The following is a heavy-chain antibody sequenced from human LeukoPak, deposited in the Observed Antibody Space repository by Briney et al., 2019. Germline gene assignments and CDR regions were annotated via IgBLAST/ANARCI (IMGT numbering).Heavy chain of an antibody. D-gene: IGHD2-15*01. CDR3: TRNAGSVGASYDY. CDR2: IYHGGNT. J-gene: IGHJ4*02. Sequence: SETLSLTCAVSGASISTSYWWSWVRQPPGKGLEWIGEIYHGGNTNYNSSLKSRVTTSVDTSKNQFSLKLTSVTAADTAVYYCTRNAGSVGASYDYWGQGTLVTVSS. CDR1: GASISTSYW. V-gene: IGHV4-4*02.